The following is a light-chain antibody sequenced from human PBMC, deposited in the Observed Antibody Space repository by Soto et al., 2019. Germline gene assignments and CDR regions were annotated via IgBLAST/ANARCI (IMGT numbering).Light chain of an antibody. CDR3: SSYTSSITLG. J-gene: IGLJ2*01. CDR1: SSDVGGYNY. V-gene: IGLV2-14*01. Sequence: QSALTQPASVSGSPGQSITISCTGTSSDVGGYNYVSWYQQHPCKAPKLMIYEVSNLPSGVSNRFSGSKSGNTASLTISGIQAEDEADYYCSSYTSSITLGIGGVTKLTVL. CDR2: EVS.